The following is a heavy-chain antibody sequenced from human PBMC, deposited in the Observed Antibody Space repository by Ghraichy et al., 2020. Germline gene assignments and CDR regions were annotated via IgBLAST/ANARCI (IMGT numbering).Heavy chain of an antibody. CDR3: ERAGCGVVIPYYYYYGLAV. J-gene: IGHJ6*02. V-gene: IGHV3-21*01. D-gene: IGHD3-3*01. Sequence: LEWVSSISSSSSYIYYADSVKGRFTISRDNAKNSLYLQMNSLRAKDTAVYYCERAGCGVVIPYYYYYGLAVWGQGTTVTVSS. CDR2: ISSSSSYI.